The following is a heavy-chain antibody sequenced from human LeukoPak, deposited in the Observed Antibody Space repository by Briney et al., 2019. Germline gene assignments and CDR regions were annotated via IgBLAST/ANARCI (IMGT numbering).Heavy chain of an antibody. D-gene: IGHD2-2*01. V-gene: IGHV4-34*01. Sequence: SETLSLTCAVYGGSFSGYYWSWIRQPPGTGLEWIGEINHSGSTNYNPSLKSRVTISVDTSKNQFSLKLSSVTAADTAVYYCARGSSLYCSSTSCPYYYYYMDVWGKGTTVTVSS. J-gene: IGHJ6*03. CDR1: GGSFSGYY. CDR3: ARGSSLYCSSTSCPYYYYYMDV. CDR2: INHSGST.